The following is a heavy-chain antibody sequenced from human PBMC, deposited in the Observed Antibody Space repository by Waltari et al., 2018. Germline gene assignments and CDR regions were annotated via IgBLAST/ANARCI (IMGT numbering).Heavy chain of an antibody. CDR3: ARSRGWAGTAVTTKYFQH. CDR2: INHSGRT. D-gene: IGHD4-17*01. Sequence: QVQLQQWGAGLLKPSETLSLTCAVYGGSFSGYYWRCIRQPPGKGLEWIGEINHSGRTNYNPSLKSRVTISVDTSKNQFSLKLSSVTAADTAVYYCARSRGWAGTAVTTKYFQHWGQGTLVTVSS. J-gene: IGHJ1*01. CDR1: GGSFSGYY. V-gene: IGHV4-34*01.